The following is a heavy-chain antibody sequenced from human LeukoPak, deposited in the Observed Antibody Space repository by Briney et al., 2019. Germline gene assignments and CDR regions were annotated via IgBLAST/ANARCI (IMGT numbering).Heavy chain of an antibody. CDR3: ARDLDWLPY. CDR1: GFIFSSYE. D-gene: IGHD3-9*01. V-gene: IGHV3-48*03. J-gene: IGHJ4*02. Sequence: AGGSLRLSCVASGFIFSSYEMNWVRQTPGKGLEWLAHISSSGNSIYYADSVKGRFTISRDNAKNSLYLQMNSLRAEDTAVYYCARDLDWLPYWGQGTLVTVSS. CDR2: ISSSGNSI.